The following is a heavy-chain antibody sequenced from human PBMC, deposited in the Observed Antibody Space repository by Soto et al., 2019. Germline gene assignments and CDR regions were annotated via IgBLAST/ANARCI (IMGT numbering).Heavy chain of an antibody. CDR2: IWYDGSNK. V-gene: IGHV3-33*01. Sequence: GGSLRLSCAASGFTFSSYGMHWVRQAPGKGLEWVAVIWYDGSNKYYADSVKGRFTISRDNSKNTLYLQMNSLRAEDTAVYYCARDSYSYVHGTKYYFDYWGQGTLVTVSS. CDR1: GFTFSSYG. D-gene: IGHD5-18*01. J-gene: IGHJ4*02. CDR3: ARDSYSYVHGTKYYFDY.